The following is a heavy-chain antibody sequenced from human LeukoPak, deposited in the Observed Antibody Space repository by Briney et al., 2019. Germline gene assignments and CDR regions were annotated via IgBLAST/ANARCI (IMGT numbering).Heavy chain of an antibody. D-gene: IGHD6-19*01. J-gene: IGHJ4*02. V-gene: IGHV3-30*18. CDR1: GFTFSSYG. CDR3: AKAGIAVAASFDY. CDR2: ISYDGSNK. Sequence: GGSLRLSCAASGFTFSSYGMHRVRQAPGKGLEWVAVISYDGSNKYYADSVKGRFTISRDNSKNPLYLQMNSLRAEDTAVYYCAKAGIAVAASFDYWGQGTLVTVSS.